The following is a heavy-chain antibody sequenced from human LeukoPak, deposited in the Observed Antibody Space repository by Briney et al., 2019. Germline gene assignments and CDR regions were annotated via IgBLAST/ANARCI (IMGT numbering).Heavy chain of an antibody. D-gene: IGHD3-22*01. CDR3: ARHGVANGDSRGLDY. J-gene: IGHJ4*02. Sequence: SETLSLTCTVSGGSISSYYWSWIRQPPGKGLEWIGNIYYTGSTYYNASLQSRVTISIDTSKNQFSLKLSSVTAADTAVYYCARHGVANGDSRGLDYWGQGTLVTVSS. CDR2: IYYTGST. V-gene: IGHV4-59*04. CDR1: GGSISSYY.